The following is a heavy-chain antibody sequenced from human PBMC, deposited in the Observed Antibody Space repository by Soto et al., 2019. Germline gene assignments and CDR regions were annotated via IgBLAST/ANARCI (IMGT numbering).Heavy chain of an antibody. CDR1: GGSISSRSYY. J-gene: IGHJ4*02. D-gene: IGHD2-8*01. CDR2: IYYSGST. CDR3: ARADIVLMVYAPAFDY. Sequence: SETLSLTCTVSGGSISSRSYYWGWIRQPPGKGLEWIGSIYYSGSTYYNPSLKSRVTISVDTSKNQFSLKLSSVTAADTAVYYCARADIVLMVYAPAFDYWGQGTLVTVSS. V-gene: IGHV4-39*01.